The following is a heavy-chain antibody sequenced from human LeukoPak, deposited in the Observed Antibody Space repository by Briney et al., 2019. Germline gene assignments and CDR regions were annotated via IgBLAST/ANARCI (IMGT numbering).Heavy chain of an antibody. Sequence: SETLSLTCTVSGGSISSSSYYWGWIRQPPGKGLEWIGSIYYSGSTYYNPSLKSRVTISVDTSKNQFSLKLSSVTAADTAVYYCARGRRMVRGVIIANDYWGQGTLVTVSS. J-gene: IGHJ4*02. CDR3: ARGRRMVRGVIIANDY. CDR2: IYYSGST. V-gene: IGHV4-39*07. D-gene: IGHD3-10*01. CDR1: GGSISSSSYY.